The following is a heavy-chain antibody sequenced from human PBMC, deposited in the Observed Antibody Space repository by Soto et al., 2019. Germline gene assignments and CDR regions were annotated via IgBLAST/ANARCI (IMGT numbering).Heavy chain of an antibody. CDR1: GFSLTTSGAA. CDR2: IYWDDDK. D-gene: IGHD2-21*01. J-gene: IGHJ4*02. V-gene: IGHV2-5*02. CDR3: AHRPVVVGSYFFDY. Sequence: QITLKESGPTLVKPTQTLTLTWMFSGFSLTTSGAAVAWIRQSPGKALEWLELIYWDDDKRYNPSLKSRLTITKDTSKNQVYLTMTNMDPVDTGTYYCAHRPVVVGSYFFDYWGQGTLVTVSS.